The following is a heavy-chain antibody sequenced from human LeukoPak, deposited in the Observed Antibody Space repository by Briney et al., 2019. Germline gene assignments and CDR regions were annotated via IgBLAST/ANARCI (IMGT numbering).Heavy chain of an antibody. J-gene: IGHJ4*02. CDR3: STYSGSYYSFDY. D-gene: IGHD1-26*01. CDR1: GFTFSSYW. Sequence: GGSLRLSCAASGFTFSSYWMSCVRQAPGKGLEWVANIKEDGSEKNYVDSVKGRFTISRDNGKKSLYLQMNSLRAEDTAVFYCSTYSGSYYSFDYWGQGTLVTVSS. CDR2: IKEDGSEK. V-gene: IGHV3-7*05.